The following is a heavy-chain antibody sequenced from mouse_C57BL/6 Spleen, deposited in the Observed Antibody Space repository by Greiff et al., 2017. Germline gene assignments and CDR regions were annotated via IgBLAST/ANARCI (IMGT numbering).Heavy chain of an antibody. CDR3: ASGYYGSSEGWYFDV. J-gene: IGHJ1*03. D-gene: IGHD1-1*01. CDR1: GYAFTNYL. V-gene: IGHV1-54*01. CDR2: INSGSGGT. Sequence: VKLVESGAELVRPGTSVKVSCKASGYAFTNYLIEWVKQRPGQGLEWIGVINSGSGGTHYNEKFQGKAKLTADKSSRAAYMKLSRLTSEDAAVYVCASGYYGSSEGWYFDVWGTVTRVTVAS.